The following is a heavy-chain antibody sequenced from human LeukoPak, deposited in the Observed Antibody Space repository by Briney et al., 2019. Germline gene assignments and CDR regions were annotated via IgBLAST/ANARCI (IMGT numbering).Heavy chain of an antibody. CDR2: ISPTTAYI. Sequence: GGSLRLSCATSGFNFSAYTMNWVRQAPGKGLDWVSSISPTTAYIHYADSMKGRFTISRDNARRSLYLQMNSLRAEDTAVYYCARDKPVTMVRGVIGPYYYGMDVWGQGTTVTVSS. V-gene: IGHV3-21*01. CDR3: ARDKPVTMVRGVIGPYYYGMDV. CDR1: GFNFSAYT. D-gene: IGHD3-10*01. J-gene: IGHJ6*02.